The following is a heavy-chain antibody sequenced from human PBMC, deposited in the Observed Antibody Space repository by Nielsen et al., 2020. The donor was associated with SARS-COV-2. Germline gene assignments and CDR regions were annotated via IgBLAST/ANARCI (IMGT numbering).Heavy chain of an antibody. Sequence: LSLTCAASGFTFSSYSMNWVRQAPGKGLEWVSSISSSSSYIYYADSVKGRFTISRDNAKNSLYLQMNSLRAEDTAVYYCARESHYGDYGGAFDIWGQGTMVTVSS. J-gene: IGHJ3*02. CDR1: GFTFSSYS. D-gene: IGHD4-17*01. CDR2: ISSSSSYI. V-gene: IGHV3-21*01. CDR3: ARESHYGDYGGAFDI.